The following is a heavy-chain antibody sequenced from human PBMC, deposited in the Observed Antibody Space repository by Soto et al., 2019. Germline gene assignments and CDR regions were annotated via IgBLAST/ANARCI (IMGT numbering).Heavy chain of an antibody. V-gene: IGHV3-23*01. J-gene: IGHJ4*02. CDR2: ITSSGSST. D-gene: IGHD5-12*01. CDR1: GFIFSDYA. CDR3: AKGVEGYVVSSFDS. Sequence: GGSLRLSCAASGFIFSDYAMTWVRQTPGKGLEWVSAITSSGSSTYFADSLEGRITISRDNSKNTLSLQMDSLRVEDTAIYYCAKGVEGYVVSSFDSWGQGALVTVSS.